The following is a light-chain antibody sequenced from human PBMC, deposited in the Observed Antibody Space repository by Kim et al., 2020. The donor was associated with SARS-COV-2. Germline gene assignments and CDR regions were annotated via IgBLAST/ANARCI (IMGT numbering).Light chain of an antibody. Sequence: GQSVTISCTGTSSDVGGYNYVSWNQQHPGKAPKLLNFDVSVRPSGVPDRFSGSKSGNTASLTITGLQAEDEADYYCCSYAGRYSWVFGGGTQLTVL. CDR3: CSYAGRYSWV. CDR1: SSDVGGYNY. J-gene: IGLJ3*02. V-gene: IGLV2-11*03. CDR2: DVS.